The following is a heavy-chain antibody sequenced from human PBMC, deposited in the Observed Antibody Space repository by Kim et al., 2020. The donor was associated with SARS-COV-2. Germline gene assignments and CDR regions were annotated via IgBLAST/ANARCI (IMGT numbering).Heavy chain of an antibody. V-gene: IGHV3-21*01. CDR3: ARDQAYYGMDV. Sequence: IYYADSVKGRFTISRDNAKNSLYLQMNSLRAEDTAVYYCARDQAYYGMDVWGQGTTVTVSS. J-gene: IGHJ6*02. CDR2: I.